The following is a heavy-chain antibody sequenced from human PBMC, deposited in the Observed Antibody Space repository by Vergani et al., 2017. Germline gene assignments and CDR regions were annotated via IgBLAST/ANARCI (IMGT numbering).Heavy chain of an antibody. J-gene: IGHJ4*02. CDR1: GYTFTSYD. Sequence: QVQLVQSGAEVKKPGASVTVSCKASGYTFTSYDINWVRQATGQGLEWMGWMNPNSGTTGYAQKFQGRVTMTRNTSISTASRELSSLRSEDTAVYYCGIDLESSGWYKTKNDYWGQGTLVTVSS. CDR2: MNPNSGTT. V-gene: IGHV1-8*01. D-gene: IGHD6-19*01. CDR3: GIDLESSGWYKTKNDY.